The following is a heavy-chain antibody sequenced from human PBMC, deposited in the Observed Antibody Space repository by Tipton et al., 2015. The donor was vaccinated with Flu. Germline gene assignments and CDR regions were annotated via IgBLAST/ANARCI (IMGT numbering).Heavy chain of an antibody. CDR1: GGSIANSLYY. CDR3: VREGDFTPDY. Sequence: TLSLTCNVSGGSIANSLYYWGWIRQPPGKGLEWIGALYYNGRTYYNPSVKSRVAFSVDGSKNQFSLKLSSVSAADTAVYYCVREGDFTPDYWGQGTLVTVSS. J-gene: IGHJ4*02. D-gene: IGHD2-15*01. V-gene: IGHV4-39*07. CDR2: LYYNGRT.